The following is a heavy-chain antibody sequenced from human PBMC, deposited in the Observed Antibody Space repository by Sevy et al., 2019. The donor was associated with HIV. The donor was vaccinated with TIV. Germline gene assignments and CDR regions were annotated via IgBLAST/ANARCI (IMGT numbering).Heavy chain of an antibody. CDR3: ARDYGGNSDWFDP. Sequence: GGSLRLSCAASGFTFSDYYMSWIRQAPGKGLEWVSYISSSSSYTNYADSVKGRFTISRDNAKNSLYLQMNSLRAEDTAEYYCARDYGGNSDWFDPWGQGTLVTVSS. CDR2: ISSSSSYT. J-gene: IGHJ5*02. D-gene: IGHD4-17*01. CDR1: GFTFSDYY. V-gene: IGHV3-11*06.